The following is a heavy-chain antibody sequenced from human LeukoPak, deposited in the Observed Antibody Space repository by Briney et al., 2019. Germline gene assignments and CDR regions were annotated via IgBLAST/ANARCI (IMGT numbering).Heavy chain of an antibody. CDR2: INSDGSST. Sequence: GGSLRLSCAASGFTFNRYWMHWVRQHPGKGLVWVSRINSDGSSTSYADSVKGRFTMSRDNAKNTLYLQMNSLRAEDTAVYYCARPRATFGVDPFDCWGQGTLVTVSS. CDR1: GFTFNRYW. J-gene: IGHJ4*02. D-gene: IGHD3-3*01. CDR3: ARPRATFGVDPFDC. V-gene: IGHV3-74*01.